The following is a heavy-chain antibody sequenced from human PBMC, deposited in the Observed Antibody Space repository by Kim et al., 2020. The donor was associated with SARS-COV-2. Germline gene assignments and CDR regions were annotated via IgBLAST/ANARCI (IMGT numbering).Heavy chain of an antibody. CDR3: TREWFALEH. D-gene: IGHD3-10*01. J-gene: IGHJ1*01. CDR1: GFTLSSYA. V-gene: IGHV3-33*01. CDR2: VWADGDDK. Sequence: GGSLRLSCAASGFTLSSYAMHWVRQAPGKGLEWVAVVWADGDDKSYADPGKGRFTISRDKSKNTVDLQMDSLRAEDTAVYYCTREWFALEHWVQGALVGVAT.